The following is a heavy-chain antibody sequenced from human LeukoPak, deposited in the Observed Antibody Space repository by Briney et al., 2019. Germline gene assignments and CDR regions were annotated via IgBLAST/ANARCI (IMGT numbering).Heavy chain of an antibody. CDR3: ISKTFDYGDKREY. CDR1: GFTFSSYA. D-gene: IGHD4-17*01. CDR2: ISGSGGST. V-gene: IGHV3-23*01. J-gene: IGHJ4*02. Sequence: GGSLRLSCAASGFTFSSYAMSWVRQAPGKGLEWVSAISGSGGSTYCADSVKGRFTISRDNSKNTLYLQMNSLRAEDTAVYYCISKTFDYGDKREYWGQGTLVTVSS.